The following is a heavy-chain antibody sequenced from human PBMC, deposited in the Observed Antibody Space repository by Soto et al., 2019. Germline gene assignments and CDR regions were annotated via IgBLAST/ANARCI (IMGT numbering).Heavy chain of an antibody. V-gene: IGHV5-51*01. J-gene: IGHJ4*02. D-gene: IGHD4-17*01. CDR3: AATYGDYLDY. Sequence: PXDSLKVSWQCRGDKFTTYWSGLVRQMPGKGLEWMAIIYPDDSDSRYSPSFQGQVTISADKSISTAYLQWSSLKASGTAIYYCAATYGDYLDYCGQRTLVTVSS. CDR2: IYPDDSDS. CDR1: GDKFTTYW.